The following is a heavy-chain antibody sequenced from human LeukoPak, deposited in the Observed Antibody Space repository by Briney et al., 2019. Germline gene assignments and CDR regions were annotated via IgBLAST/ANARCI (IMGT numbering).Heavy chain of an antibody. CDR3: ARAFDY. J-gene: IGHJ4*02. CDR2: IWYDGSNN. V-gene: IGHV3-33*01. Sequence: GRSLRLSCAASGFTFSNYGMHWVRQAPGKGLEWVAVIWYDGSNNYYADSVKGRFTISRDNSKNTMYLQMNTLRAEDTAVYYCARAFDYWGQGTLVAVSS. CDR1: GFTFSNYG.